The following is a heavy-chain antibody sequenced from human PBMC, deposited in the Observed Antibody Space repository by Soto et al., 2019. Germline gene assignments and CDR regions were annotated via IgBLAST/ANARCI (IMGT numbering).Heavy chain of an antibody. CDR3: ARGGDPDD. D-gene: IGHD2-21*02. CDR1: GFTFDYYW. Sequence: EVQLVESGGGLVQPGGSLRLSCVASGFTFDYYWMHWVRQAPGEGLMWVSRLQTDGSHPAYADSVKGRFTISRDNAKNTLSLQMIVLGPEDTVVYCCARGGDPDDWGRGTLVTVSS. J-gene: IGHJ4*01. V-gene: IGHV3-74*01. CDR2: LQTDGSHP.